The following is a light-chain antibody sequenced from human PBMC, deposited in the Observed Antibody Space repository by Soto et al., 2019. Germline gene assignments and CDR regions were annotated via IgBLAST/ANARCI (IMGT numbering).Light chain of an antibody. V-gene: IGLV1-40*01. CDR3: QSYDSSLSGLV. J-gene: IGLJ2*01. Sequence: QSVLTQPPSVSGAPGQRVTISCTGSSSNIGAGYDVHWYQQLPGTAPKLLIYGNSNRPSGVPDRSSGSKSGTSASLAITGLQADDHADYYFQSYDSSLSGLVFGGGTKVTVL. CDR1: SSNIGAGYD. CDR2: GNS.